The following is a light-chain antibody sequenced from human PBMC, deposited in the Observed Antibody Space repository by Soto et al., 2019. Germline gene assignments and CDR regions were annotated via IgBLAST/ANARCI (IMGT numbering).Light chain of an antibody. J-gene: IGKJ1*01. CDR3: QQYNDWPPT. Sequence: VMTQSPATLSVSPGARATLSCRASQSVSSNLPCYQQKLVQSPMLLSSVACTISTGIPSSFVGRGAVTEFTPTSSSLQSEAAAVYYRQQYNDWPPTFGQGTQVEIK. CDR1: QSVSSN. V-gene: IGKV3-15*01. CDR2: VAC.